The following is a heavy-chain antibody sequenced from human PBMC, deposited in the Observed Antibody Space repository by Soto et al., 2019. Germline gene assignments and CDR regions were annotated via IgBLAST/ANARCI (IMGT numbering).Heavy chain of an antibody. CDR3: ARGVGATGVDY. CDR1: GGSISSGGYY. D-gene: IGHD1-26*01. Sequence: QVQLQESGPGLVKPSQTLSLTCTVSGGSISSGGYYWSWIRQQPGKGLEWIGYIYYSGSTYYNPSLKIRVTISVDTSKNQFSLKLSSVTAADTAVYYCARGVGATGVDYWGQGTLVTVSS. J-gene: IGHJ4*02. V-gene: IGHV4-31*03. CDR2: IYYSGST.